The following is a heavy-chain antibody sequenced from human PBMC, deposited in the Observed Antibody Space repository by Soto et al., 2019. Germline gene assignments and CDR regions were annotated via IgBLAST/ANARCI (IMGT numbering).Heavy chain of an antibody. CDR2: ISYDGSNE. V-gene: IGHV3-30-3*01. CDR1: GCTLSSYP. Sequence: HPGGPRRCPWSPSGCTLSSYPMHWFRQAPGKGLECVAVISYDGSNEYYADSVNGRFTISRDNSKNTLYLQMNSLRAEDTAVYYCARDPSSGWYGAFDIWGQGTMVTVSS. CDR3: ARDPSSGWYGAFDI. D-gene: IGHD6-19*01. J-gene: IGHJ3*02.